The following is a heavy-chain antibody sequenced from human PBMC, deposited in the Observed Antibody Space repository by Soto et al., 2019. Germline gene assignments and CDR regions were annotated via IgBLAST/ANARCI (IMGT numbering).Heavy chain of an antibody. Sequence: SETLSLTCTVSGGSISSGGYYWSWIRQHPGKGLEWIGYIYYSGSTYYNPSLKSRVTISVDTSKNQFSLKLSSVTAADTAVYYCARLRSGTWDFRNSGQGTLVTVSS. J-gene: IGHJ4*02. CDR1: GGSISSGGYY. D-gene: IGHD3-10*01. CDR2: IYYSGST. CDR3: ARLRSGTWDFRN. V-gene: IGHV4-31*03.